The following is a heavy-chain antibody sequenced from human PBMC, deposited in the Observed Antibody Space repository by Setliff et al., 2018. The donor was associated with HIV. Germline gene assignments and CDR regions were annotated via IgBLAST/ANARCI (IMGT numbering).Heavy chain of an antibody. CDR3: AKGGHGGAYYVAGY. CDR1: GFRVTDTY. V-gene: IGHV3-53*01. J-gene: IGHJ4*02. D-gene: IGHD1-26*01. Sequence: PGGSLRLSCEASGFRVTDTYMAWVRQAPGKGLEWVTLIYKAGKTYYADFVKGRFTIARDDTKNTVSLQMTNLEPGDTAMYYCAKGGHGGAYYVAGYWGQGNKVTVS. CDR2: IYKAGKT.